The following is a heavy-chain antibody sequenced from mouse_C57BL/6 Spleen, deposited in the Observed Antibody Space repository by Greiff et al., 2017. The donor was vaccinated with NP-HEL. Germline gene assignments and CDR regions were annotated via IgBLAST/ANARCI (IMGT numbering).Heavy chain of an antibody. J-gene: IGHJ1*03. V-gene: IGHV1-42*01. Sequence: VQLQQSGPELVKPGASVKISCKASGYSFTGYYMNWVKQSPEKSLEWIGEINPSTGGTTYNQKFKAKATLTVDKSSSTAYMQLKSLTSEDSAVYYCARGGNSRYFDVWGTGTTVTVSS. CDR1: GYSFTGYY. CDR2: INPSTGGT. D-gene: IGHD2-1*01. CDR3: ARGGNSRYFDV.